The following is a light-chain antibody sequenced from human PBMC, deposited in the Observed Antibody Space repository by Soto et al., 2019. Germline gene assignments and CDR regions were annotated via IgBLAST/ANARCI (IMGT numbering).Light chain of an antibody. CDR3: CSDAGSSTWV. Sequence: QSALTQPASVSGSPGQSITISCTGTSSDVGSYNLVSWYQHHPGKAPRLMIYEVTKRPSGVSNRFSGSKSGNTASLTISGLQAEDEADYYCCSDAGSSTWVFGGGTKLTVL. CDR2: EVT. J-gene: IGLJ3*02. V-gene: IGLV2-23*02. CDR1: SSDVGSYNL.